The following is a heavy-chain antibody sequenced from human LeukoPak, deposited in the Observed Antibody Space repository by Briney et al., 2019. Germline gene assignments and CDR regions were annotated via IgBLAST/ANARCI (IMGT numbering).Heavy chain of an antibody. CDR3: ARSAGTFYFYYMDV. CDR1: GDSINDFY. J-gene: IGHJ6*03. D-gene: IGHD2/OR15-2a*01. V-gene: IGHV4-59*01. CDR2: VSHTGIS. Sequence: SETLSLTCTVSGDSINDFYWSWIRQLPEKGLEWIGFVSHTGISNYNPSLKSRLSISIDTSKNQFSLELNSVTAADTAMYYRARSAGTFYFYYMDVWGKGTTVTVSS.